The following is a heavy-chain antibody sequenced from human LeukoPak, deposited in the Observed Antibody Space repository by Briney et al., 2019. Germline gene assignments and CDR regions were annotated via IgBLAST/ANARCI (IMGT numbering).Heavy chain of an antibody. Sequence: ASVKVSCKASGYPFSNYGFSWVRQAPGQGLEWMGWINTYDGNTDYAQKVQGRVTMTTDTSTTTAYMELRSLRSDDTAVYYCARGRSGGDWFDPWGQGTLVTVSS. J-gene: IGHJ5*02. CDR2: INTYDGNT. V-gene: IGHV1-18*01. CDR1: GYPFSNYG. CDR3: ARGRSGGDWFDP. D-gene: IGHD3-10*01.